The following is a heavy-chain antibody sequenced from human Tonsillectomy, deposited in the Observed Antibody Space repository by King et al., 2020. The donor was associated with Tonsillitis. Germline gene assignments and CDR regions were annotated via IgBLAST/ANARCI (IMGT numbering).Heavy chain of an antibody. CDR1: GFTFSSYA. J-gene: IGHJ4*02. Sequence: VQLVESGGGLVQPGGSLRLSCAASGFTFSSYAMSWVRQAAGKGLEWVSAVSGSGGSTYDADSVKGRFTISRDNSKNTLHLQMNSLRAEDTAVYYCAKDVAVAGGVLYFDYWGQGTLVTVSS. CDR2: VSGSGGST. V-gene: IGHV3-23*04. D-gene: IGHD6-19*01. CDR3: AKDVAVAGGVLYFDY.